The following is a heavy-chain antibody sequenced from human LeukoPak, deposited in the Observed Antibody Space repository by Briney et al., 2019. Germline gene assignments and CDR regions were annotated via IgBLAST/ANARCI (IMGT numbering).Heavy chain of an antibody. V-gene: IGHV3-66*04. CDR2: IYRGGST. D-gene: IGHD3-22*01. CDR1: GFTVGSNY. CDR3: ARLSANSSAYFFDY. Sequence: GGSLRLSCAASGFTVGSNYMSWVRQAPGKGLEWVSIIYRGGSTNYTDSVKGRFTISRDTSKNALYLQMNSLRAEDTAVYYCARLSANSSAYFFDYWGQGTLVTVSS. J-gene: IGHJ4*02.